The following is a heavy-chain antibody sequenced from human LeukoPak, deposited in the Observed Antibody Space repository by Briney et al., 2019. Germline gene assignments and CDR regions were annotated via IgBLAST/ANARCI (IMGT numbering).Heavy chain of an antibody. D-gene: IGHD2-2*01. J-gene: IGHJ5*02. CDR3: ARPLGYCSSTSCYGWFDP. CDR2: ISAYNGNT. V-gene: IGHV1-18*01. Sequence: GASVKVSCKASGYTFTSYGISWVRQAPGQGLEWMGWISAYNGNTNYAQKLQGRVTMTTDTPTSTAYMELRSLRSDDTAVYYCARPLGYCSSTSCYGWFDPWGQGTLVTVSS. CDR1: GYTFTSYG.